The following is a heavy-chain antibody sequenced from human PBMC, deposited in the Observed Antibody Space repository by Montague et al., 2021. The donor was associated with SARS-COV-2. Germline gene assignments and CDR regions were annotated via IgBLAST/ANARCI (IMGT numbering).Heavy chain of an antibody. Sequence: SETLSLTCTVSGDSITNNYYWGWIRQPPGKGLEWIGAIYHSGTTYYNPSLKSRVTTSVDTSKNQVSLNLSSVTAADTAVYFCARADRRSPDTTHLYYYKGMDLWGQGTTVTVSS. CDR3: ARADRRSPDTTHLYYYKGMDL. J-gene: IGHJ6*02. V-gene: IGHV4-38-2*02. CDR2: IYHSGTT. D-gene: IGHD2-15*01. CDR1: GDSITNNYY.